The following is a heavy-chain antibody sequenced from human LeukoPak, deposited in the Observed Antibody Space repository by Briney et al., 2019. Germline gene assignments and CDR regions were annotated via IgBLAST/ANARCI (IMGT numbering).Heavy chain of an antibody. D-gene: IGHD6-13*01. CDR3: ARGVSSSWYYFDY. Sequence: SETLSLTCTVSGGSISSYYWSWIRQPPGKGLEWIGRIYTSGSINYNPSLKSRVTMSVDTSKNQFSLKLTSVTAADTAVYYCARGVSSSWYYFDYWGQGTLVTVSS. J-gene: IGHJ4*02. CDR2: IYTSGSI. V-gene: IGHV4-4*07. CDR1: GGSISSYY.